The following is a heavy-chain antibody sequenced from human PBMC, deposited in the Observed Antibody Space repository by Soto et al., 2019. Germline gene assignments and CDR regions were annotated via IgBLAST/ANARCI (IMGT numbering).Heavy chain of an antibody. CDR2: IYFSGST. J-gene: IGHJ4*02. CDR1: GASINSGGYY. D-gene: IGHD4-17*01. Sequence: QVQLQESGPGLVKPSETLSLTCTVSGASINSGGYYWSWIRQLPGKGLEWIGYIYFSGSTYYNPSLEGRVTISLDTCQNQFSLKLSSVTAADTAMYFCASGDAWEALLAHWGQGILVTVSS. CDR3: ASGDAWEALLAH. V-gene: IGHV4-31*03.